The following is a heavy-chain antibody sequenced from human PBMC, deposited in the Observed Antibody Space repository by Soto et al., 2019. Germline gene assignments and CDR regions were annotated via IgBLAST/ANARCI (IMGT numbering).Heavy chain of an antibody. CDR1: VYTFTSYY. V-gene: IGHV1-2*04. CDR3: ARDPTPYYYDSSGYPDPTFDD. Sequence: GXSVKVSCKASVYTFTSYYMHWVRQAPGQGLEWMGWINPNSGGTNYAQKFQGWVTMTRDTSISTAYMELSRLRSDDTAVYYCARDPTPYYYDSSGYPDPTFDDWAHGTLVTVSS. J-gene: IGHJ4*01. CDR2: INPNSGGT. D-gene: IGHD3-22*01.